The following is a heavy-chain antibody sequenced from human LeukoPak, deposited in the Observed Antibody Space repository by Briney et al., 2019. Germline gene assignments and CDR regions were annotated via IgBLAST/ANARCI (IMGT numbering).Heavy chain of an antibody. J-gene: IGHJ5*02. CDR1: GFTFSSYG. CDR2: ISGSGGST. CDR3: AKAGRITMVRGVFPNWFDP. D-gene: IGHD3-10*01. Sequence: GGSLRLSCAASGFTFSSYGMSWVRQAPGKGLEWVSAISGSGGSTYYADSVKGRFTISRDNSKNTLYLQMNSLRAEDTAVYYCAKAGRITMVRGVFPNWFDPWGQGTLVTVSS. V-gene: IGHV3-23*01.